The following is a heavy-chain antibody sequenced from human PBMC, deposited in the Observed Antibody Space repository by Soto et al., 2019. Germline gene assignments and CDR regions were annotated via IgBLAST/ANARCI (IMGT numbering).Heavy chain of an antibody. CDR3: ARYRGSSGYLIGTVWFDP. CDR2: IYYSGRT. J-gene: IGHJ5*02. D-gene: IGHD3-22*01. V-gene: IGHV4-31*03. Sequence: PSETLSLTCTVSGGSISSGGYYWSWIRKHPGKGLEWIGYIYYSGRTYYKKSLKSRVTISVDTSKNQFSLKLSSVTAADTAVYYFARYRGSSGYLIGTVWFDPCGQGTLVTVSS. CDR1: GGSISSGGYY.